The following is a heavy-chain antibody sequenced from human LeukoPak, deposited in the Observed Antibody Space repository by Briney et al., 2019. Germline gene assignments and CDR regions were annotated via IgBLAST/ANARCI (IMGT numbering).Heavy chain of an antibody. CDR2: ISGRNDVIT. CDR1: GFTFTIYG. CDR3: AKDRDDNNAYYFDF. J-gene: IGHJ4*02. D-gene: IGHD1-1*01. V-gene: IGHV3-23*01. Sequence: GGSLRLSCAASGFTFTIYGMNCVRRAPGKGLEWVSGISGRNDVITHYADSVKGRFTISRDISKNTVYLQMNTPRAEDTAVYYCAKDRDDNNAYYFDFWGQGTLVTVSS.